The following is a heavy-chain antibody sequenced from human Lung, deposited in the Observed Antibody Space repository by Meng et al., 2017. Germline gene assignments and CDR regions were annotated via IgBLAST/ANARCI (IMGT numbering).Heavy chain of an antibody. CDR1: GGSFSDYY. D-gene: IGHD4-11*01. V-gene: IGHV4-34*01. CDR3: ARGPTTMAHDFDY. J-gene: IGHJ4*02. Sequence: VRLQQWGEGLLKPSETLSLPCVVSGGSFSDYYWSWIRQPPGKGLEWIGEINHSGSTNYNPSLESRATISVDTSQNNLSLKLSSVTAADSAVYYCARGPTTMAHDFDYWGQGTLVTVSS. CDR2: INHSGST.